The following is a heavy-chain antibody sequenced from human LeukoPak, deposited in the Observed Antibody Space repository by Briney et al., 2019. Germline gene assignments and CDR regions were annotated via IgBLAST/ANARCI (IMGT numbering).Heavy chain of an antibody. CDR1: GSGGSISNYY. V-gene: IGHV4-59*12. D-gene: IGHD6-19*01. J-gene: IGHJ4*02. Sequence: SETLSLTCTVSGSGGSISNYYWSWIRQPPGKGLEWIGYIYYSGSTNHNPSLRSRVTMSVDTSKNQLSLKLSSVTAADTAVYYCARDLRSSGWYVFDHWGRGTLVTVSS. CDR2: IYYSGST. CDR3: ARDLRSSGWYVFDH.